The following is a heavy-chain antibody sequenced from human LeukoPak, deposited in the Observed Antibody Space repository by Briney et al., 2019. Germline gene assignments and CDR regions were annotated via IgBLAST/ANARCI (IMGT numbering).Heavy chain of an antibody. J-gene: IGHJ4*02. CDR3: ARHLTYYDILTGYYPPYYFDY. D-gene: IGHD3-9*01. CDR2: TYPGDSDT. CDR1: GYSFTSYW. Sequence: GESLKISCKGSGYSFTSYWIGWVRQMPGKGLEWMGITYPGDSDTRYSPSFQGQVTISADKSISTAYLQWSSLKASDTAMYYCARHLTYYDILTGYYPPYYFDYWGQGTLVTVSS. V-gene: IGHV5-51*01.